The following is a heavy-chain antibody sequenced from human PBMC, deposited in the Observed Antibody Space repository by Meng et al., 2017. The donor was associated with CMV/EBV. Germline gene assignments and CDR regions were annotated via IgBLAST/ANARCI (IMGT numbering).Heavy chain of an antibody. J-gene: IGHJ4*02. CDR3: ARGGRGIEYSSSPKDFDY. V-gene: IGHV4-34*01. D-gene: IGHD6-6*01. CDR2: INHSGST. Sequence: SETLSLTCAVYGGSFSGYYWSWIRQPPGKGLEWIGEINHSGSTNYNPSLKSRVTISVDTSKNQFSLKLSSVTAADTAVYYCARGGRGIEYSSSPKDFDYWGQGTLVTVSS. CDR1: GGSFSGYY.